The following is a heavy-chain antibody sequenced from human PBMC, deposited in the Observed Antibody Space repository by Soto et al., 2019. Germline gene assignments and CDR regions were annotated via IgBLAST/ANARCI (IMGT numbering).Heavy chain of an antibody. D-gene: IGHD1-1*01. CDR3: ARDLSGDTTPYCDL. CDR2: IYNDGSRT. CDR1: GFAFSSYW. V-gene: IGHV3-74*01. Sequence: EEQLVESGGGLVQPGGSLRLSCAASGFAFSSYWMHWVRQTPGKGPVWVSRIYNDGSRTAYADSVKGRFTISRDNAKNTTYLQMGSLTVEDTAVYYCARDLSGDTTPYCDLWGQGTLVTVSS. J-gene: IGHJ5*02.